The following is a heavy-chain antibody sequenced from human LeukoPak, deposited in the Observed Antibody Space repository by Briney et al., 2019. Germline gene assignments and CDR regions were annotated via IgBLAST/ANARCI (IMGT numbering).Heavy chain of an antibody. CDR3: ARVTYSTSSRRTNWYFDL. V-gene: IGHV3-21*01. CDR1: AFTFSLYS. J-gene: IGHJ2*01. D-gene: IGHD6-6*01. Sequence: PGGSLRLSCAASAFTFSLYSMNWVRQAPGKGLEWVSSISTSSYYIYYADSVKGRFTISRDNAKNSLYLQMNSLRAEDTAVYYCARVTYSTSSRRTNWYFDLWGRGTLVTVSS. CDR2: ISTSSYYI.